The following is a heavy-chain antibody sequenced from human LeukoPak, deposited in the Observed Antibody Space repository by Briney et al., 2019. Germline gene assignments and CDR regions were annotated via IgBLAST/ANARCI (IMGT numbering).Heavy chain of an antibody. Sequence: PGASLRLSCAASGFTFSSYAMSWVRQAPGKGLEWVSAISGSGGSTYHADSVKGRFTISRDNSKNTLYLQMNSLRAEDTAVYYCAKAGRGAQLVIDYWGQGTLVTVSS. D-gene: IGHD6-13*01. V-gene: IGHV3-23*01. J-gene: IGHJ4*02. CDR2: ISGSGGST. CDR3: AKAGRGAQLVIDY. CDR1: GFTFSSYA.